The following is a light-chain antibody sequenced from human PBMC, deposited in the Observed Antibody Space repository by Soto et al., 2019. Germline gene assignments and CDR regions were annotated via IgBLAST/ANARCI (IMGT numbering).Light chain of an antibody. J-gene: IGKJ1*01. Sequence: AIRMTQSPSSLSASTGDRVTITCRASQGISSYLAWYQQKPGKAPKLLIYAASTLQSGVPPRFSGSGSGTDFTLTISCLQSEDFATYYCQQYYSYPRFGQGTKWISN. CDR2: AAS. V-gene: IGKV1-8*01. CDR1: QGISSY. CDR3: QQYYSYPR.